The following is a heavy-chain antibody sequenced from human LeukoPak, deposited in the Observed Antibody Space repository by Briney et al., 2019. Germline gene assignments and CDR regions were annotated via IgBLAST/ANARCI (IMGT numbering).Heavy chain of an antibody. CDR3: ARESRGVQLWPTHNFDY. J-gene: IGHJ4*02. D-gene: IGHD5-18*01. CDR1: GDSVSSNSAA. Sequence: SRTLSLTCAISGDSVSSNSAAWNWIRQSPSRGLEWLGRTYYRSKWYNDYAVSVKSRITINPDTSKNQFSLQLNSVTPEDTAVYYCARESRGVQLWPTHNFDYWGQGTLVTVSS. V-gene: IGHV6-1*01. CDR2: TYYRSKWYN.